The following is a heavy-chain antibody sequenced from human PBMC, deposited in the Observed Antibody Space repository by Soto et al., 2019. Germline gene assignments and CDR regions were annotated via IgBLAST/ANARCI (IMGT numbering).Heavy chain of an antibody. Sequence: EVQLLESGGGLVQPGGSLRLSCAASGFTFSSYAMSWVRQAPGKGLEWVSAISGRGGSTYYADSVKGRFTISRDNSKNTLYLHMNSLRADDTAVYYCAKVGVYCSSTSCFDYWGQGTLVTVSS. V-gene: IGHV3-23*01. CDR2: ISGRGGST. CDR1: GFTFSSYA. J-gene: IGHJ4*02. CDR3: AKVGVYCSSTSCFDY. D-gene: IGHD2-2*01.